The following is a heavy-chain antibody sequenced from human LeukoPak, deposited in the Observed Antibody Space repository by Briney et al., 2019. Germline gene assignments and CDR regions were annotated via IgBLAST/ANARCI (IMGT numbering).Heavy chain of an antibody. CDR2: IYHSGRT. CDR1: GYSISSGYY. J-gene: IGHJ3*02. V-gene: IGHV4-38-2*02. D-gene: IGHD5-18*01. Sequence: SETLSLTCTVSGYSISSGYYWGWIRQPPGKGLEWIGSIYHSGRTFYNPSLKSRVTISVDTSKNQFSLKLSSVTAADTAVYYCARDFGYSYGDAFDIWGQGTMVTVSS. CDR3: ARDFGYSYGDAFDI.